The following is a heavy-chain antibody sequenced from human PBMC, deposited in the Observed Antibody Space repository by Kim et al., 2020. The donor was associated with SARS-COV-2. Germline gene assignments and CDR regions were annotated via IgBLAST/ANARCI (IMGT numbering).Heavy chain of an antibody. CDR1: GFTFSSHA. V-gene: IGHV3-23*01. CDR2: ISGNGGRT. CDR3: AREGAVVLTAMHSDY. Sequence: GGSLRLSCAASGFTFSSHAMNWVRQAPGKGLEWVSGISGNGGRTFYADSVKGRFTISRDNSKNTLYLEMNSLTAEDTAVYYCAREGAVVLTAMHSDYWG. J-gene: IGHJ4*01. D-gene: IGHD2-21*02.